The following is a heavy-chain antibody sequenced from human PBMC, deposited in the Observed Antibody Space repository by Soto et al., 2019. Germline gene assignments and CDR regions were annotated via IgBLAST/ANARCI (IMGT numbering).Heavy chain of an antibody. V-gene: IGHV3-48*01. Sequence: GGSLRLSCAGSGFLFSSYSMNWVRQAPGKELEWVSYIESISTTIYYADSVKGRFTISRDNAKNSVYLQMNSLRADDTAVYYRARDRCSSGCLFDYWGQGALVTVSS. CDR1: GFLFSSYS. CDR3: ARDRCSSGCLFDY. D-gene: IGHD6-19*01. J-gene: IGHJ4*02. CDR2: IESISTTI.